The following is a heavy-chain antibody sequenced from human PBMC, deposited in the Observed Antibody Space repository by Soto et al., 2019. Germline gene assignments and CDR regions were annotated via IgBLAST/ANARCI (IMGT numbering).Heavy chain of an antibody. J-gene: IGHJ4*01. CDR1: GGSISSYY. V-gene: IGHV4-59*01. CDR3: ARERQVGGSYYFDY. Sequence: SETLSLTCTVSGGSISSYYWSWIRQPPGKGLEWIGYIYYSGSTNFNPSLKSRVTISVDTSKNQFSLKLSSVTAADTAVYYCARERQVGGSYYFDYWGQEPWSPSPQ. CDR2: IYYSGST. D-gene: IGHD1-26*01.